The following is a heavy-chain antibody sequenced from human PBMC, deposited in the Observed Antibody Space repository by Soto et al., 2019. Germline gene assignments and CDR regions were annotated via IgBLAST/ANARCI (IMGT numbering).Heavy chain of an antibody. CDR1: GYTLTELS. V-gene: IGHV1-24*01. CDR2: FDPEDGET. J-gene: IGHJ4*02. Sequence: ASIKVSCKVYGYTLTELSMHWVRQAHGKGLEWMGGFDPEDGETIYAQKFQGRVTITEDTSTDTAYMELSSLRSEDTAVYYCATSQLVPKLYYFDYRGQGTLVTVSS. CDR3: ATSQLVPKLYYFDY. D-gene: IGHD6-13*01.